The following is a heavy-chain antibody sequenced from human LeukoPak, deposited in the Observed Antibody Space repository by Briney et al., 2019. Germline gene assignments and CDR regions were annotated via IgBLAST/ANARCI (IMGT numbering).Heavy chain of an antibody. J-gene: IGHJ1*01. V-gene: IGHV3-7*01. CDR1: GLTISGQW. CDR3: GYNNNFYH. CDR2: IKHDGSNE. D-gene: IGHD3-10*01. Sequence: GESLRLSCVASGLTISGQWMNWVRQAPGQGLEWVANIKHDGSNEYYVDSVKGRFTVSRDDGRNSVSLQMNSVRAEDTAVYYWGYNNNFYHWGQGTLVVVSS.